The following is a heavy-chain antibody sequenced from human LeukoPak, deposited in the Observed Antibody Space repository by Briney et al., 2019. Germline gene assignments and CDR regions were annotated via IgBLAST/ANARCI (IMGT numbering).Heavy chain of an antibody. CDR2: IIPIFGTA. CDR3: ARVGASAFDI. Sequence: WASVKVSCKASGGTFSSYAISWVRQAPGQGLEWMGGIIPIFGTANYAQKFQGRVTITADESTSTAYMELRSLRSDDTAVYYCARVGASAFDIWGQGTMVTVSS. J-gene: IGHJ3*02. V-gene: IGHV1-69*13. CDR1: GGTFSSYA.